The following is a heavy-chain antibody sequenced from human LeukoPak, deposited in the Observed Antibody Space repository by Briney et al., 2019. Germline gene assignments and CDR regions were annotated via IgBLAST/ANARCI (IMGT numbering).Heavy chain of an antibody. V-gene: IGHV3-30*18. CDR1: GSTFGNYY. CDR2: ISYDGSNK. CDR3: AKDTLRD. J-gene: IGHJ4*02. Sequence: GGSLRLSCAASGSTFGNYYMSWVRQAPGKGLEWVAVISYDGSNKYYADSVKGRFTISRDNSKNTLYLQMNSLRAEDTAVYYCAKDTLRDWGQGTLVTVSS.